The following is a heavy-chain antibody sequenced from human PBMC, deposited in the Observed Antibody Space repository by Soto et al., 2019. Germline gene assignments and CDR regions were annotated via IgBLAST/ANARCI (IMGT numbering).Heavy chain of an antibody. D-gene: IGHD3-3*01. V-gene: IGHV4-31*03. CDR3: ARFDKYYDFWSGYNRDY. Sequence: SETLSLTYTVSGGSISSGGYYWSWIRQHPGKGLEWIGYIYYSGSTYYNPSLKSRVTISVDTSKNQFSLKLSSVTAADTAVYYCARFDKYYDFWSGYNRDYWGQGTLVTVSS. CDR2: IYYSGST. J-gene: IGHJ4*02. CDR1: GGSISSGGYY.